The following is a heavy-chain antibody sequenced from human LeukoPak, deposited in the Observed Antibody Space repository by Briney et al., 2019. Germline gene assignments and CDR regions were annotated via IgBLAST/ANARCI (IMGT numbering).Heavy chain of an antibody. CDR3: ARPTITIFGVVSGSASWFDP. J-gene: IGHJ5*02. CDR2: INPNSGGT. CDR1: GYTFTGYY. V-gene: IGHV1-2*02. Sequence: ASVKVSCKASGYTFTGYYMHWVRQAPGQGLEWMGWINPNSGGTNYAQKFQGRVTMTRDTSISTAYMKLSRLRSDDTAVYYCARPTITIFGVVSGSASWFDPWGQGTLVTVSS. D-gene: IGHD3-3*01.